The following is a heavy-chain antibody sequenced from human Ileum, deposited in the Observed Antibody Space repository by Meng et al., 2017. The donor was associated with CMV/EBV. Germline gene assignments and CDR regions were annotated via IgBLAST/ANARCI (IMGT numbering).Heavy chain of an antibody. CDR1: GYPFSDYY. CDR3: TRGPSSGAFDY. CDR2: INPYNGAT. Sequence: QSGAEVKKPGASGKVSFKASGYPFSDYYMNWVRQAPGQGFEWMGWINPYNGATDSAQKFQGRVTMTRDTSIDTAFMELTWLKFDDTAVYYCTRGPSSGAFDYWGQGTLVTVSS. J-gene: IGHJ4*02. V-gene: IGHV1-2*02. D-gene: IGHD6-25*01.